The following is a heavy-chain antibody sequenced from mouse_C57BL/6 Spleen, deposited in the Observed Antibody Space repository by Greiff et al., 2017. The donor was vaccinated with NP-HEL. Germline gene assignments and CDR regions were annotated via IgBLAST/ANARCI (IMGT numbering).Heavy chain of an antibody. CDR3: ARDIGY. CDR2: INPNNGGT. J-gene: IGHJ2*01. CDR1: GYTFTDYY. Sequence: EVQLQQSGPELVKPGASVKISCKASGYTFTDYYMNWVKQSHGKSLEWIGDINPNNGGTSYNQKFKGKATLTVDKSSSTAYMELRSLTSEDSAVYYCARDIGYWGQGTTLTVSS. V-gene: IGHV1-26*01.